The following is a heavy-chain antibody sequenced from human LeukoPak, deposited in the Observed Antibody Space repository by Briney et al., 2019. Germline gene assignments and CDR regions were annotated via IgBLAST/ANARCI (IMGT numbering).Heavy chain of an antibody. CDR1: GFTFRNFA. J-gene: IGHJ4*02. CDR3: AKDGQSFNSMYDYFDS. V-gene: IGHV3-23*01. Sequence: GGSLRLSCSASGFTFRNFAISWVRQAPGKGLEWVPSIGGGDTHYADSVKGRFTISRDDSRSTVDLQMSSLRAEDTAVYYCAKDGQSFNSMYDYFDSWGQGTLVTVSS. CDR2: IGGGDT. D-gene: IGHD2-8*01.